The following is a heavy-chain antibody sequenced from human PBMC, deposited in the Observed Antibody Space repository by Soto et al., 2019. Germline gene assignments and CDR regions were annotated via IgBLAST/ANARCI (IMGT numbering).Heavy chain of an antibody. Sequence: DLEWIGYIYYSGSTYYNPSLKSRVTISVDTSKNQFSLKLSSVTAADTAVYYCARDGAGSSSWYGIYWGQGTLVTVSS. D-gene: IGHD6-13*01. CDR2: IYYSGST. J-gene: IGHJ4*02. CDR3: ARDGAGSSSWYGIY. V-gene: IGHV4-31*02.